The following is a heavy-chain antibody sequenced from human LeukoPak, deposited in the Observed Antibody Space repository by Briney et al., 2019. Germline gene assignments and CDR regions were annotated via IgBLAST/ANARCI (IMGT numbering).Heavy chain of an antibody. CDR1: GFTFSSYA. D-gene: IGHD3-22*01. CDR3: AREYYYDSSGYYSDY. J-gene: IGHJ4*02. V-gene: IGHV3-23*01. CDR2: ISGSGGRT. Sequence: GGSLRLSCAASGFTFSSYAMSWVRQAPGKGLEWVSAISGSGGRTYYADSVKGRFTISRDNSKTTLYLQMNSLRAEDTAVYYCAREYYYDSSGYYSDYWGQGTLVTVSS.